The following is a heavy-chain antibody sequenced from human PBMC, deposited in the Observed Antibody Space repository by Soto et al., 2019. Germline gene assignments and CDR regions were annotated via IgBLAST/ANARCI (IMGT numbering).Heavy chain of an antibody. Sequence: SQTLSLTCAISGDSVSSNSAAWNWIRQSPSRGLEWLGRTYYRSKWYNDYAVSVKSRITINPDTSKNQFSLQLNSVTPEDTAVYYCARDLRTYDILTGYFDYWGQGTLVTVSS. J-gene: IGHJ4*02. V-gene: IGHV6-1*01. CDR3: ARDLRTYDILTGYFDY. D-gene: IGHD3-9*01. CDR2: TYYRSKWYN. CDR1: GDSVSSNSAA.